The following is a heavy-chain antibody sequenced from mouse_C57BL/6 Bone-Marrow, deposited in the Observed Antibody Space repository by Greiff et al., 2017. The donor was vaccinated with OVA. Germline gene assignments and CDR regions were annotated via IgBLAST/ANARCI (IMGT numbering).Heavy chain of an antibody. Sequence: VQLKESGAELVRPGASVKLSCTASGFNIKDDYMHWVKQRPEQGLEWIGWIDPENGDTEYASKFQGKATITADTASNTAYLQLSSLTSEDTAVYYCTTPYYYGSSRDYWGQGTTLTVSS. D-gene: IGHD1-1*01. V-gene: IGHV14-4*01. CDR3: TTPYYYGSSRDY. CDR1: GFNIKDDY. CDR2: IDPENGDT. J-gene: IGHJ2*01.